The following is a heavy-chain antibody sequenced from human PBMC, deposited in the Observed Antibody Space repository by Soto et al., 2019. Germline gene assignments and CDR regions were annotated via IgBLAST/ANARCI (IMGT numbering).Heavy chain of an antibody. CDR3: ARDQGIVVVPAAWGGFSYYGMDV. CDR1: GYTFTSYG. J-gene: IGHJ6*02. V-gene: IGHV1-18*04. D-gene: IGHD2-2*01. CDR2: ISAYNGNK. Sequence: ASVKVSCEASGYTFTSYGISWVRQAPCQGLEWMGWISAYNGNKNYAQKLQGKVTMTTDTFTSTAYMELRSLISDDTALYYCARDQGIVVVPAAWGGFSYYGMDVWGQGTTVTVSS.